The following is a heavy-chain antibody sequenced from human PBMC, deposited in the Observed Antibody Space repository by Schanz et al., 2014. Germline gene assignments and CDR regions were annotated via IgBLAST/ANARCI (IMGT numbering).Heavy chain of an antibody. CDR3: AGYDFGGNSSGD. CDR1: GGFINAFY. D-gene: IGHD2-21*02. Sequence: QALLQESGPGLVKPSGTLSLTCSVSGGFINAFYWSWIRQPPGKGLEWLGYVYYTGSTKYKSSLRSRLTMSEDTSKHQFSLRLTAVTAADTAVYYCAGYDFGGNSSGDWGQGVLXIVSS. V-gene: IGHV4-59*03. CDR2: VYYTGST. J-gene: IGHJ4*02.